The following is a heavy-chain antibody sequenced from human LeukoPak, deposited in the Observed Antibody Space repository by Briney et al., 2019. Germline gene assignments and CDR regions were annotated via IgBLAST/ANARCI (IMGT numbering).Heavy chain of an antibody. CDR1: GFAFDVFA. CDR3: AKGGYCSSTSCYSSIEY. D-gene: IGHD2-2*01. CDR2: ISWAGDDT. V-gene: IGHV3-43D*03. J-gene: IGHJ4*02. Sequence: GGSLRLSCEASGFAFDVFAMHWVRQAPGKSLKWVSVISWAGDDTHYAVSVKGRFTISRDNNNNFLYLQMNSLRPEDTALYYCAKGGYCSSTSCYSSIEYWGQGTLVTVSS.